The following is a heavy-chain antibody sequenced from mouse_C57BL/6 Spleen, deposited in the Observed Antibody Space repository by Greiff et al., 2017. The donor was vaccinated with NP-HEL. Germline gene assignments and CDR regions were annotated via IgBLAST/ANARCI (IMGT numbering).Heavy chain of an antibody. CDR2: ISDGGSYT. D-gene: IGHD4-1*01. Sequence: EVKLMESGGGLVKPGGSLKLSCAASGFTFSSYAMSWVRQTPEKRLEWVATISDGGSYTYYPDNVKGRVTISRDNAKNNLYLQMSHLKSEDTAMYYGARDPYWEDYWGQGTTLTVSS. J-gene: IGHJ2*01. V-gene: IGHV5-4*01. CDR3: ARDPYWEDY. CDR1: GFTFSSYA.